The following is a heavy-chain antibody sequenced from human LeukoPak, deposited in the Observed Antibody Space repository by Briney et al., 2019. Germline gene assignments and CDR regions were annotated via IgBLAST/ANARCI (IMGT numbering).Heavy chain of an antibody. CDR1: GYTFTGYY. CDR2: INPNSGGT. D-gene: IGHD3-3*01. Sequence: ASVKVSCKASGYTFTGYYMHWVRQAPGQGLEWMGWINPNSGGTNYAQKFQGRVTMTRDTSISTAYMELSRLRSDDTAVYYFARGGARESVFGVANIDYWGQGTLVTVSS. V-gene: IGHV1-2*02. J-gene: IGHJ4*02. CDR3: ARGGARESVFGVANIDY.